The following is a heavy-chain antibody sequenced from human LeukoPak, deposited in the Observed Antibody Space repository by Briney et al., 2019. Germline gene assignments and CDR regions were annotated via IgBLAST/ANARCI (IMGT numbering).Heavy chain of an antibody. D-gene: IGHD3-22*01. CDR2: ISYDGSNK. CDR3: AKDQVTMIVERNAFDI. V-gene: IGHV3-30*18. J-gene: IGHJ3*02. Sequence: GGSLRLSCAASGFTFSSYGMHWVRQAPGKGLEWVAVISYDGSNKYYADSVKGRFTISRDNSKNTLYLQMNSLRAEDAAVYYCAKDQVTMIVERNAFDIWGQGTMVTVSS. CDR1: GFTFSSYG.